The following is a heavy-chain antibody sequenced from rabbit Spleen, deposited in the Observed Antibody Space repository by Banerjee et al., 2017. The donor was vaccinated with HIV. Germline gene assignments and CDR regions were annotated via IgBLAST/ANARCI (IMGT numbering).Heavy chain of an antibody. V-gene: IGHV1S40*01. J-gene: IGHJ4*01. CDR2: IYPGSDDTT. D-gene: IGHD1-1*01. Sequence: QSLEESGGGLVKPGASLTLTCKASVIVFISSYYMCWVRQAPGKGLEWIGCIYPGSDDTTDYARWAKGRLTISKTSSTTVTLQMTSLKAADTATYFSTSYTNDWGRFNLWGQGTLVTVS. CDR1: VIVFISSYY. CDR3: TSYTNDWGRFNL.